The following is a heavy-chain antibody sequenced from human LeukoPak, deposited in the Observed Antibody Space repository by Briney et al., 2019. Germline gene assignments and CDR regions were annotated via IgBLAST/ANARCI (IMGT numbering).Heavy chain of an antibody. J-gene: IGHJ4*02. V-gene: IGHV3-30-3*01. D-gene: IGHD4-11*01. CDR1: GFTFSSYA. CDR3: ARDFSNYYFDY. CDR2: ISFDGNNK. Sequence: GGSLRPSRAAPGFTFSSYAIHWVRQAPGQGLGWVAFISFDGNNKYYADSVKGRFTISRDNSNNTLYLHMNSLTTEDTSIYYCARDFSNYYFDYWDQGALVTVSS.